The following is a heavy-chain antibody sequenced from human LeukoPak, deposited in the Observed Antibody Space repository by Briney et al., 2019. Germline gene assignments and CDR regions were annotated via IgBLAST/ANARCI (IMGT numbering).Heavy chain of an antibody. CDR3: AKEIVPPSGYYFDY. CDR1: GFTFSSYA. V-gene: IGHV3-23*01. D-gene: IGHD6-6*01. Sequence: GGSLRLSCAASGFTFSSYAMSWVRQAPGKGLEWVSAISGSGGSTYYADSVKGRFTTFRDNSKNTLYLQMNSLRVEDTAVYYCAKEIVPPSGYYFDYWGQGTLVTVSS. J-gene: IGHJ4*02. CDR2: ISGSGGST.